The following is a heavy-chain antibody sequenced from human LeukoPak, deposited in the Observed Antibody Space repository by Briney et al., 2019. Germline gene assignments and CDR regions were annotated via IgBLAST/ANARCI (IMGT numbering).Heavy chain of an antibody. J-gene: IGHJ4*02. D-gene: IGHD5-18*01. CDR3: ARRGRYSYGSYFDY. Sequence: GESLKISCKGSGYSFTSYWIGWVRQVPGKGLEWMGIIYPGDSDTAYSPSFQGQVTVSADKSITTAYLQWSSLEASDTAMYYCARRGRYSYGSYFDYWGQGTLVTVSS. CDR2: IYPGDSDT. CDR1: GYSFTSYW. V-gene: IGHV5-51*01.